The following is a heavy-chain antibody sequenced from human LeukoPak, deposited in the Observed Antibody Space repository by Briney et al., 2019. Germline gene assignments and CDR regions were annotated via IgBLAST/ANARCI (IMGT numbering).Heavy chain of an antibody. CDR2: IKQDESER. Sequence: GGSLRLSCEAPGFSFSSYWMTWVRQPPGKGPEWVANIKQDESERYSVDSVKGRFTISRDNAKNSVYLHMNSLRAEDTALYYCARLSAYYYGSYFYYYMDVWGKGTTVTVSS. D-gene: IGHD3-10*01. V-gene: IGHV3-7*01. J-gene: IGHJ6*03. CDR3: ARLSAYYYGSYFYYYMDV. CDR1: GFSFSSYW.